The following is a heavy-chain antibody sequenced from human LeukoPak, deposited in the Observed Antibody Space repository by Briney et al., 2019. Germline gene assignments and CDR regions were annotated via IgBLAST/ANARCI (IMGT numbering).Heavy chain of an antibody. D-gene: IGHD2-2*02. CDR1: GYSFTSYW. V-gene: IGHV5-51*01. CDR3: ARLEDGLGYCSSTSCYTLVY. CDR2: IYPGDFDT. J-gene: IGHJ4*02. Sequence: GEALKISCKGSGYSFTSYWIGWVRQMPGKGLEGMGIIYPGDFDTRYSPSFQGQVTISADKSISTAYLQWSSLKASDTAMYYCARLEDGLGYCSSTSCYTLVYWGQGTLVTVSS.